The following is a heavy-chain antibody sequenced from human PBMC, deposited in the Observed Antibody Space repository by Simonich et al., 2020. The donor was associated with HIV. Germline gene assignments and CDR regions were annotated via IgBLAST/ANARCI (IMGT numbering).Heavy chain of an antibody. CDR3: ARRRILTTYYFRDYYYYMDV. J-gene: IGHJ6*03. V-gene: IGHV4-34*01. CDR2: INHFGRT. CDR1: GGSFIGYY. Sequence: QVQLQQWGAGLLKPSETLSFTCAVYGGSFIGYYWSWIRQPPGQGLEWIGEINHFGRTNYNPSLKSRVTISVDTSKNQFSLRLSSVAAADTAVYYCARRRILTTYYFRDYYYYMDVWGEGTTVTVSS. D-gene: IGHD3-9*01.